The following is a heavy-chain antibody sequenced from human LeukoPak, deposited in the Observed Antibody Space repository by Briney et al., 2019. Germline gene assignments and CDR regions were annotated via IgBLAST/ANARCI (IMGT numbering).Heavy chain of an antibody. V-gene: IGHV1-18*01. J-gene: IGHJ4*02. D-gene: IGHD2-15*01. CDR1: GYTFTSYG. Sequence: ASVKVSCKASGYTFTSYGISWVRQAPGQGLEWIGWISAYNGNTNYAQKLQGRVTMTTDTSTRTAYMELRSLRSDDTAVYYCARDNCAYSKCHLFDWGQGTLVTVSS. CDR3: ARDNCAYSKCHLFD. CDR2: ISAYNGNT.